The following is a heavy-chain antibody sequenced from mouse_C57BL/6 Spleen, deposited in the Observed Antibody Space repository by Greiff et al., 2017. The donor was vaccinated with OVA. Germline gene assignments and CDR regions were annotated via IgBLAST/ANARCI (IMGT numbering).Heavy chain of an antibody. CDR1: GYTFTDYY. V-gene: IGHV1-76*01. Sequence: QVQLQQSGAELVRPGASVKLSCKASGYTFTDYYINWVKQRPGQGLEWIARIYPGSGNTYYNEKFKGKATLTAEKSSSTAYMQLSSLTSEDSAVYFCARGYSNQYYYAMDYWGQGTSVTVSS. J-gene: IGHJ4*01. D-gene: IGHD2-5*01. CDR3: ARGYSNQYYYAMDY. CDR2: IYPGSGNT.